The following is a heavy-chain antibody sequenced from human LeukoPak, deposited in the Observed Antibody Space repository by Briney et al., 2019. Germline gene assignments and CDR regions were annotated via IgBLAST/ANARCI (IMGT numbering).Heavy chain of an antibody. J-gene: IGHJ4*02. Sequence: PSETLSLTCGVYGGSFSDYYWNWIRQPPGKGLEWIGEINHRGSTNYNPSLKSRVTISVDTSKNQFSLNVTSVTAADTAVYYCARGLDYDSSGVDHWGQGTLVTVSS. V-gene: IGHV4-34*01. D-gene: IGHD3-22*01. CDR3: ARGLDYDSSGVDH. CDR1: GGSFSDYY. CDR2: INHRGST.